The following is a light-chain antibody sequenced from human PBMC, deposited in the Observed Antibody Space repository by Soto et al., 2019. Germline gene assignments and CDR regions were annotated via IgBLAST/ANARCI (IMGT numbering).Light chain of an antibody. CDR2: SNN. J-gene: IGLJ2*01. Sequence: QSVLTQPPSASGTPGQRVTISCSGGSSNIGSHTVNWYQHLPGTAPKLLIYSNNQRPSGVRDRFSGSMSGTSASLAISGLQSEDEADYYCAAWDDSLYGPVFGGGTQLTVL. CDR1: SSNIGSHT. V-gene: IGLV1-44*01. CDR3: AAWDDSLYGPV.